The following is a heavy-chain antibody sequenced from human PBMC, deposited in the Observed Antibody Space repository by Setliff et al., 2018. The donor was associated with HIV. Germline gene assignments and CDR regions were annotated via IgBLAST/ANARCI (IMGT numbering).Heavy chain of an antibody. Sequence: ASVKVSCKASGYTSTGYYMHWVRQAPGQGLEWMGWINPNSGGTNYAQKFQGRVTMTRDTSISTAYMELSRLRSDDTAVYYCARDKSSGWYWFDPWGQGTLVTVSS. CDR3: ARDKSSGWYWFDP. J-gene: IGHJ5*02. V-gene: IGHV1-2*02. CDR2: INPNSGGT. CDR1: GYTSTGYY. D-gene: IGHD6-19*01.